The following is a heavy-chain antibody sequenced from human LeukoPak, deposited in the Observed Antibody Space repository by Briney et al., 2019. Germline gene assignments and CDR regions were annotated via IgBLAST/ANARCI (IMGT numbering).Heavy chain of an antibody. D-gene: IGHD3-22*01. CDR3: ARTTSLISSGYLLCDAFDI. Sequence: GGSLRHSCAASGFTFSSYWMSWVRQAPGKGLEWVANIKQDGSEKYYVDSVKGRFTISRDNAKNSLYLQMNSLRAEDTAVYYCARTTSLISSGYLLCDAFDIWGRGTMVTVSS. J-gene: IGHJ3*02. CDR2: IKQDGSEK. V-gene: IGHV3-7*01. CDR1: GFTFSSYW.